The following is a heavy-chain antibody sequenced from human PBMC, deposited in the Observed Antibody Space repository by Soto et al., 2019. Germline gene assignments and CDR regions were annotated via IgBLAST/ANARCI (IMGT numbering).Heavy chain of an antibody. CDR1: GFTVSSYA. CDR3: ARVQLEGNTMDV. V-gene: IGHV3-23*01. Sequence: GGSLRLSCAASGFTVSSYAMSWVRQAPGKGLEWVSAISGSGGSTYYADSLKGRFTISRDNSKNTLYLQMNSLRAEDTAVYYCARVQLEGNTMDVWGQGTTVTVS. CDR2: ISGSGGST. D-gene: IGHD1-1*01. J-gene: IGHJ6*02.